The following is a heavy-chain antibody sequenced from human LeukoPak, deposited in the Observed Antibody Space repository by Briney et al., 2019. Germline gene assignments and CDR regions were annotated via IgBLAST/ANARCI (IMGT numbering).Heavy chain of an antibody. J-gene: IGHJ4*02. CDR1: GYTFTSYG. CDR3: ARDNFYYDRTPQWLKATSFDY. Sequence: ASVKVSCKASGYTFTSYGISWVRQAPGEGLEWMGWISAYTGNTNYAQKLQGRVTMTTDTSTSTAYMELRSLRSDDTAVYYCARDNFYYDRTPQWLKATSFDYWGQGTLVTVSS. V-gene: IGHV1-18*01. D-gene: IGHD3-22*01. CDR2: ISAYTGNT.